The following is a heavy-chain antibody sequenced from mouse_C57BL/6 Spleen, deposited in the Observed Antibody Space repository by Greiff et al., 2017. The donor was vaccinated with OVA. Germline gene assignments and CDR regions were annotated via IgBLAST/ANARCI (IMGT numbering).Heavy chain of an antibody. CDR3: ARSPFYYDYDVPFAY. CDR2: IYPGSGNT. V-gene: IGHV1-76*01. D-gene: IGHD2-4*01. J-gene: IGHJ3*01. CDR1: GYTFTDYY. Sequence: VQLQQSGAELVRPGASVKLSCKASGYTFTDYYINWVKQRPGQGLEWIARIYPGSGNTYYNEKFKGKATLTAEKSSSTAYMQLSSLTSEDSAVYFCARSPFYYDYDVPFAYWGQGTLVTVSA.